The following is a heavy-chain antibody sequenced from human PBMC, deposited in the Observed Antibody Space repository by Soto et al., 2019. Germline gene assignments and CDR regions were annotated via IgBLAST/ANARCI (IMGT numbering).Heavy chain of an antibody. CDR1: GYTFTSYG. CDR3: ARMGDVPYYYYGMDV. D-gene: IGHD3-16*01. J-gene: IGHJ6*02. CDR2: INGYNGNT. Sequence: QVQLVQSGAEVKKPGASVKVSCKASGYTFTSYGISWVRQAPGQGLEWMGWINGYNGNTNHAQKLQGRVTMSTETSTSRAYMELRSLRSDASAVYYCARMGDVPYYYYGMDVWGQGTTVTVSS. V-gene: IGHV1-18*01.